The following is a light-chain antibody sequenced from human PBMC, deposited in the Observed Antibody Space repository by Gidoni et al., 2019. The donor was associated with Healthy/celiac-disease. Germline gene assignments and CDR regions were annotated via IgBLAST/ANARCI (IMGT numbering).Light chain of an antibody. J-gene: IGLJ2*01. CDR2: EVS. V-gene: IGLV2-8*01. CDR3: SSYAGSNNVV. Sequence: QSALTQPPSASGSPGQSVTISCTGTSSDVGGYNYVSWYQQHPGKAPKLMTYEVSKRPSGVPDRFPGSKSGNTASLTVSGLQAEDEADYYCSSYAGSNNVVFGGGTKLTVL. CDR1: SSDVGGYNY.